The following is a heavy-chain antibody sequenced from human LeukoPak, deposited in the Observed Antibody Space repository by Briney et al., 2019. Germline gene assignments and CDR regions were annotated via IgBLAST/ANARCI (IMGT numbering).Heavy chain of an antibody. V-gene: IGHV3-7*01. CDR1: GFTFSGSW. CDR2: IKEDASEK. D-gene: IGHD5-24*01. J-gene: IGHJ3*01. CDR3: ARDREMATRLHDAFDF. Sequence: PGGSLRLSCAASGFTFSGSWMTWVRQAPGRGLEWVASIKEDASEKYYVDSVKGRFTISRDNAKNSLFLQMNSLRAEDTAVYYCARDREMATRLHDAFDFWGQGTMVTVSS.